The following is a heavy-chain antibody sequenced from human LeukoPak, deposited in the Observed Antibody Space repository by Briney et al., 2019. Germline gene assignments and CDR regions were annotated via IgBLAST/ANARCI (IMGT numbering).Heavy chain of an antibody. Sequence: ASVKVSCKASGYTFTSYYMHWVRQAPGQGLEWMGWINPYNDITDYAQTFKGRVTMTTDTSTSTAYMELRSLRPDDTAVYYCARLFGELLLPSDHFYYMDVWGKGTAVTVSS. CDR2: INPYNDIT. V-gene: IGHV1-18*04. D-gene: IGHD3-10*02. CDR1: GYTFTSYY. CDR3: ARLFGELLLPSDHFYYMDV. J-gene: IGHJ6*03.